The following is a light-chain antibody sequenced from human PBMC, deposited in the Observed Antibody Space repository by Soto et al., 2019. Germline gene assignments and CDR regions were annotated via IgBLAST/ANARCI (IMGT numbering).Light chain of an antibody. J-gene: IGKJ5*01. CDR2: GAS. CDR3: QQYDDSIT. Sequence: EIVLTQSPDTLSLSPGEIATLSCRASQSVSSSYLAWYQQKPGRAPRLLIYGASNRATGIPDRFSGSGSGTDFTLTISRLEPEDFAVFYCQQYDDSITFGQGTRLEIE. CDR1: QSVSSSY. V-gene: IGKV3-20*01.